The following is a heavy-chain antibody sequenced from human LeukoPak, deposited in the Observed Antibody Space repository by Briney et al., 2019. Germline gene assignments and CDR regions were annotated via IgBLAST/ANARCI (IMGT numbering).Heavy chain of an antibody. CDR3: ARDPRYSSSWYGNDAFDI. J-gene: IGHJ3*02. D-gene: IGHD6-13*01. CDR1: GDSMSSSSYY. CDR2: IYYSGST. V-gene: IGHV4-30-4*08. Sequence: SETLSLTCTVSGDSMSSSSYYWGWIRQPPGKGLEWIGYIYYSGSTYYNPSLKSRVTISVDTSKNQFSLKLSSVAAADTAVYYCARDPRYSSSWYGNDAFDIWGQGTMVTVSS.